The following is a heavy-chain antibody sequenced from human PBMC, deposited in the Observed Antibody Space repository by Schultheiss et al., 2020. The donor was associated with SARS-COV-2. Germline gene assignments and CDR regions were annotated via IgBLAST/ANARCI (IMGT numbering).Heavy chain of an antibody. V-gene: IGHV4-31*03. D-gene: IGHD2-2*01. CDR3: ARESSSTSRWFDP. J-gene: IGHJ5*02. CDR2: IYYSGST. CDR1: GGSISSGGYY. Sequence: SETLSLTCTVSGGSISSGGYYWSWIRQHPGKGLEWIGYIYYSGSTYYNPSLKSRVTISVDTSKNQFSLKLNSVAAADTAVYYCARESSSTSRWFDPWGQGTLVTVSS.